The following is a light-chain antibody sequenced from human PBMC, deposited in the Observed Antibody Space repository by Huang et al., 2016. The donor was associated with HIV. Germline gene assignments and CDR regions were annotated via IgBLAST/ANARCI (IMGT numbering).Light chain of an antibody. J-gene: IGKJ1*01. CDR2: GAS. CDR3: HQYNDWPPWT. CDR1: QNIDTN. V-gene: IGKV3-15*01. Sequence: EIVMTQSPATLSVSPGERAILLCRASQNIDTNLAWYQQKPGQPPSLLIFGASTRATGISARFTGGGSGAEFTLTINSVQSEDVAMYYCHQYNDWPPWTFGQGTRVEI.